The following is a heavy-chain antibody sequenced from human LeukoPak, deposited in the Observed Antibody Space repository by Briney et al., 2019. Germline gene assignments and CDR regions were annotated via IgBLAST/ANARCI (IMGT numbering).Heavy chain of an antibody. D-gene: IGHD5-18*01. Sequence: GGSLRLSCAASRFTFSGSAMHWVRQASGKGLEWVGRIRSKANSYATAYAASVKGRFTISRDDSKNTAYLQMNSLKTEDTAVYYCTRQQQPYYYYYMDVWGKGTTVTVSS. CDR2: IRSKANSYAT. CDR3: TRQQQPYYYYYMDV. CDR1: RFTFSGSA. V-gene: IGHV3-73*01. J-gene: IGHJ6*03.